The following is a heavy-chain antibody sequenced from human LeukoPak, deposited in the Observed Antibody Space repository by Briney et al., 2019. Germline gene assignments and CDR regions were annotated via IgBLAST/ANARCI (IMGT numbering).Heavy chain of an antibody. V-gene: IGHV3-30*03. D-gene: IGHD6-19*01. CDR2: ISYDGSNK. CDR3: ARISLESSGWYSLDY. Sequence: GRSLRLSCAASGFTFSSYGMHWVRQAPGKGLEWVAVISYDGSNKYYADSVKGRFTISRDNSKKTLYLQMNSLRAEDTAVYYCARISLESSGWYSLDYWGQGTLVTVSS. CDR1: GFTFSSYG. J-gene: IGHJ4*02.